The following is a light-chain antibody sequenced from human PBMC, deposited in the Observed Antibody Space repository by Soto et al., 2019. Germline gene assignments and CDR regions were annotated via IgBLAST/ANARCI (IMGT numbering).Light chain of an antibody. V-gene: IGKV3-11*01. CDR1: QSVSSN. CDR3: QQRSNWPPIP. J-gene: IGKJ5*01. CDR2: EAS. Sequence: ETVMPQYPATLSVFLVSSAPLSGSASQSVSSNLAWYQQKPGQAPRLLIYEASIRATGIPARFSGSGSGTDFTLTISSLEPEDFAVYYCQQRSNWPPIPFGQGTRLEI.